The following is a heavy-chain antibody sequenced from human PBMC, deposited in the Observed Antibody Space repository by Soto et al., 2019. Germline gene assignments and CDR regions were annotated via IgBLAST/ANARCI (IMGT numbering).Heavy chain of an antibody. Sequence: EVQLSESGGGLVQPGGSLRLSCAASGFTFSTYAMSWVRQAPGKGLEWVSGIRGSGDSTHYADSVKGRFTISRDNSKNTLYLLMNSLRVEDTAVYYCAKSLYGGLDYWGQGTLVTVSS. CDR1: GFTFSTYA. CDR3: AKSLYGGLDY. V-gene: IGHV3-23*01. CDR2: IRGSGDST. D-gene: IGHD4-17*01. J-gene: IGHJ4*02.